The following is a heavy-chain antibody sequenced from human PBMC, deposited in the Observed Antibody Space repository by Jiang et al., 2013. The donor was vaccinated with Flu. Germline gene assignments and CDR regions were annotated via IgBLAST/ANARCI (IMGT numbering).Heavy chain of an antibody. Sequence: QLLESGGGVVQPGRSLRLSCEAFGSTFSRYGMHWVRQAPGKGLEWVALISYDGSNKYYADSVKGRFTISRDNSKNTLYLQMNSLRAEDTAVYYCAQDSSIGAPTYVRLFDHWGQGTLVIVSS. D-gene: IGHD6-6*01. CDR2: ISYDGSNK. CDR1: GSTFSRYG. V-gene: IGHV3-30*18. CDR3: AQDSSIGAPTYVRLFDH. J-gene: IGHJ4*02.